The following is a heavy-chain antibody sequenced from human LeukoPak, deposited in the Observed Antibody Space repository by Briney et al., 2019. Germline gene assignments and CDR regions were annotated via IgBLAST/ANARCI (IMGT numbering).Heavy chain of an antibody. V-gene: IGHV5-51*01. D-gene: IGHD6-19*01. CDR3: ARPSSGSFGWFDP. CDR2: IYPVDSDT. CDR1: GYSVTNYC. J-gene: IGHJ5*02. Sequence: GESLMISSKGSGYSVTNYCIAWVRQMPGKGLEWVGVIYPVDSDTRYSPSFQGEVTISADQSLSTAYLQWSGLNASDTAMYSCARPSSGSFGWFDPWGQGTMVTVSS.